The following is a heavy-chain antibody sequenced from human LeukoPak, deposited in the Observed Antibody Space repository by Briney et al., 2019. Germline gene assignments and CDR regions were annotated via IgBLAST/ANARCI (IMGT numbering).Heavy chain of an antibody. CDR2: ISGSGDST. CDR1: GFTFNSYA. J-gene: IGHJ6*04. CDR3: AKMNHCSSTSCYSHKLDV. Sequence: GGSLRLSCAASGFTFNSYAMTWVRQAPGKGLEWVSGISGSGDSTYYADSVKGRFTISRDNSKNTLYLQMNSLRAEDTAVYYCAKMNHCSSTSCYSHKLDVWGKGTTVTVSS. V-gene: IGHV3-23*01. D-gene: IGHD2-2*01.